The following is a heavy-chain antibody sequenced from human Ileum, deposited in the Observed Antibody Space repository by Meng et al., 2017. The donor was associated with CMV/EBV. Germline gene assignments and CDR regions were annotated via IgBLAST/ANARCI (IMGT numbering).Heavy chain of an antibody. D-gene: IGHD7-27*01. V-gene: IGHV3-74*01. CDR1: GFTFSNYW. CDR3: TRDYWGIPDY. J-gene: IGHJ4*02. Sequence: VQVGASGGGLTQPGGSLRLSCAASGFTFSNYWMQWVRQVPGKGLVWVSRIKSDGTGITYVDSVKGRFTISRDNAKNTLYLQMTNLRVDDTAVYYCTRDYWGIPDYWGQGTLVTVSS. CDR2: IKSDGTGI.